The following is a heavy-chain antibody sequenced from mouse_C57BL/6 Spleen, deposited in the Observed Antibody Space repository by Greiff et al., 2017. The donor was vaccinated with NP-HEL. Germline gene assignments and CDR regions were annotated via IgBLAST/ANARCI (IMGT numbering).Heavy chain of an antibody. Sequence: VQLQQSGPVLVKPGASVKMSCKASGYTFTDYYMNWVKQSHGKSLEWIGDINPNNGGTSYNQKFKGKATLTVDKSSSTAYMELRSLTSEDSAVXYCARYNYYYGSSPYFDYWGQGTTLTVSS. CDR3: ARYNYYYGSSPYFDY. CDR1: GYTFTDYY. CDR2: INPNNGGT. J-gene: IGHJ2*01. D-gene: IGHD1-1*01. V-gene: IGHV1-26*01.